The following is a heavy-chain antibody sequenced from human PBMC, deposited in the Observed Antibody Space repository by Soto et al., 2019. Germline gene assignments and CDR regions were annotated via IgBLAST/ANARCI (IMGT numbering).Heavy chain of an antibody. CDR1: GFTFSAHA. CDR3: ARDLTTHDY. J-gene: IGHJ4*02. V-gene: IGHV3-23*01. Sequence: EVQLLESGGGLVQPGGSLRLSCVGSGFTFSAHAITWVRQAPGKGLEWVSTLGTIGAFYADSVKGRCTISRDNSKNTVNLQMNSLRGEDTDIYYCARDLTTHDYWGQGTVVTVSS. CDR2: LGTIGA.